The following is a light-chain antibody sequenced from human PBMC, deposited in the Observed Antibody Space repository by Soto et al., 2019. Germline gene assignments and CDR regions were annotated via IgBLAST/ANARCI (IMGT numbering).Light chain of an antibody. CDR3: HQYGDSLWT. CDR1: QSVTSNY. V-gene: IGKV3-20*01. J-gene: IGKJ1*01. Sequence: EIVLTQSPGTLSLSPGERATLSCRASQSVTSNYLAWYQQKPGQPPRLLIFGASIRDTAIPDRFSGSGSGTDFTLTISRLEPEDFAVYYCHQYGDSLWTFGQGTKVDNK. CDR2: GAS.